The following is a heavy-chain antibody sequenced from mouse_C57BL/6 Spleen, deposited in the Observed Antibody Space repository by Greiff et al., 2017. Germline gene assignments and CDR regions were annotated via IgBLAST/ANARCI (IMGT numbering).Heavy chain of an antibody. CDR3: ARVSSGYDYCDY. D-gene: IGHD3-2*02. CDR2: ISDGGSYT. V-gene: IGHV5-4*03. J-gene: IGHJ2*01. Sequence: EVKLMESGGGLVKPGGSLKLSCAASGFTFSSYAMSWVRQTPEKRLEWVATISDGGSYTYYPDNVKGRFTISRDNAKNNLYLQMSHLKSEDTAMYYCARVSSGYDYCDYWGQGTTLTVAS. CDR1: GFTFSSYA.